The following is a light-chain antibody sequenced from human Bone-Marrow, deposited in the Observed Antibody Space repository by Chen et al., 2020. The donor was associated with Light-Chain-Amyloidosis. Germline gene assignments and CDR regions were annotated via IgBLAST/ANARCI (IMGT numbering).Light chain of an antibody. CDR3: QQTFMTPRA. V-gene: IGKV1-39*01. CDR2: AAS. CDR1: QSINNY. Sequence: DIQMTQSPSSLSESVGDRVTITCRASQSINNYLNWYKHRPGKAPKLLIHAASTLHGGVPSRFSGSGSETDFTLTITSLQPEDFATYYCQQTFMTPRAFGQGTRLEIK. J-gene: IGKJ5*01.